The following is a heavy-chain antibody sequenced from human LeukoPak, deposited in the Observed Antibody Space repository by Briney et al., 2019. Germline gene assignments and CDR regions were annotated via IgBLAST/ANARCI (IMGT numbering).Heavy chain of an antibody. V-gene: IGHV3-30*18. J-gene: IGHJ6*02. CDR1: GFTFSSYG. CDR2: ISYDGSNK. CDR3: ANPSLRDYYYYYGMDV. Sequence: GGSLRLSCAASGFTFSSYGMHWVRQAPGKGLEWVAVISYDGSNKYYADSVKGRFTISRDNSKNTLYLQMNSLRAEDTAVYYCANPSLRDYYYYYGMDVWGQGTTVTVSS.